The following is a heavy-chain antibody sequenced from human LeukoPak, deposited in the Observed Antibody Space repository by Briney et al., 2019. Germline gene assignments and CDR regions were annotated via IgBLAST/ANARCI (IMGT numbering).Heavy chain of an antibody. CDR2: IYYSGST. J-gene: IGHJ6*03. V-gene: IGHV4-59*01. CDR1: GGSISSYY. D-gene: IGHD3-22*01. CDR3: ARQNYYDSSGYYWGYYYYYMDV. Sequence: SETLSLTCTVSGGSISSYYWSWIRQPPGKGLEWIGYIYYSGSTNYNPSLKSRVTISVDTSKNQFSLKLSSVTAADTAVYYCARQNYYDSSGYYWGYYYYYMDVWGKGTTVTVSS.